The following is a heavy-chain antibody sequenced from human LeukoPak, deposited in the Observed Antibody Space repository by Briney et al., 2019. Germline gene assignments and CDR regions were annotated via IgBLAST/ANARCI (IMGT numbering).Heavy chain of an antibody. D-gene: IGHD6-13*01. CDR2: IGYDGSNK. V-gene: IGHV3-33*06. CDR1: GFTFSSYG. CDR3: AKTAAAAGTPTINFDY. J-gene: IGHJ4*02. Sequence: PGRSLRLSCAASGFTFSSYGMHWVRQAPGKGLERVAVIGYDGSNKYYGDSVKGRLTISRDNSNNTLYLQMNSLRAEDTAVYYCAKTAAAAGTPTINFDYWGQGTLVTVSS.